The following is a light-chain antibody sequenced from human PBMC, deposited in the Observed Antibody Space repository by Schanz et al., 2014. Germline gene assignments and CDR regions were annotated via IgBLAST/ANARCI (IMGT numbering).Light chain of an antibody. CDR3: QQYYGLPLT. V-gene: IGKV1-39*01. J-gene: IGKJ4*01. Sequence: IQMTQSPSSLSASEGDRVTITCRASQTITRSLNWYQQKPGKAPKLLIYAASTLQSGVPSRFSGSGSGTDFTLTISSLQAEDVAVYYCQQYYGLPLTFGGGTKVEIK. CDR1: QTITRS. CDR2: AAS.